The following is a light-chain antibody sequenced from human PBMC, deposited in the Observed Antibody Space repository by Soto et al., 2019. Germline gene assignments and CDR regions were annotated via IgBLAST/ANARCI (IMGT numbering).Light chain of an antibody. V-gene: IGKV3-20*01. Sequence: ELVLTQSPVALSLSSGERATLSCRASQSVSSTLLTWYQQKPGQAPRLLIYGVSSRATGIPDRLSGSGSGTDITLTISRVEHEDFAVYFCPHDGDSSWTFGQGSREEIK. J-gene: IGKJ1*01. CDR1: QSVSSTL. CDR2: GVS. CDR3: PHDGDSSWT.